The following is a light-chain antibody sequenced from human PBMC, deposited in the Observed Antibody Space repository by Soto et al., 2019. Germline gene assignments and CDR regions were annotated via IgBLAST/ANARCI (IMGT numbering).Light chain of an antibody. CDR3: SSYITGTTPVV. V-gene: IGLV2-14*03. Sequence: QSALTQPASVSGSPGQSITISCTGTSSDVGGYDYVSWYQHHPGKGPKLMIYDVSKRPSGISNRFSGSKSGNTASLTISGLQAVDEADYYCSSYITGTTPVVFGGGTQLTVL. CDR1: SSDVGGYDY. CDR2: DVS. J-gene: IGLJ2*01.